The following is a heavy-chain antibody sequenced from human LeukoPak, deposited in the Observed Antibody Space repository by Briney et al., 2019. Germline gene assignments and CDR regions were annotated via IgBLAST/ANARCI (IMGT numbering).Heavy chain of an antibody. CDR3: AKNVQIAARLGAIDY. D-gene: IGHD6-6*01. J-gene: IGHJ4*02. CDR1: GYTFTSYY. Sequence: ASVKVSCKASGYTFTSYYMHWVRQAPGQGLEWMGIINPSGGSTSYAQKFQGRVTMTGDTSTSTVYMELSSLRSEDTAVYYCAKNVQIAARLGAIDYWGQGTLVTVSS. V-gene: IGHV1-46*01. CDR2: INPSGGST.